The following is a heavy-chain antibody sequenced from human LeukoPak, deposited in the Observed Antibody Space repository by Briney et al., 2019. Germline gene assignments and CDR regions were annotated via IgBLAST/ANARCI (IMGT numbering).Heavy chain of an antibody. D-gene: IGHD3-10*01. CDR2: IYYSGST. Sequence: SETLSLTXTVSGGSISSYYWSWIRQPPGKGLEWIGYIYYSGSTNYNPSLKSRVTISVDTSKNQFSLKLSSVTAADTAVYYCARVRRGGFFDYWGQGTLVTVSS. CDR3: ARVRRGGFFDY. CDR1: GGSISSYY. J-gene: IGHJ4*02. V-gene: IGHV4-59*01.